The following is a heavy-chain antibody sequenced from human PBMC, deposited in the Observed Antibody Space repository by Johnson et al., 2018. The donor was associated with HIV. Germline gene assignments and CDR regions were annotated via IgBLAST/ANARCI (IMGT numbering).Heavy chain of an antibody. CDR2: INWNGGTT. Sequence: EVQLMESGGGVVRPGESLRLSCAASGFTFDDYVMSWVRQVPGKGLAWVSGINWNGGTTGYADSVKGRFTISRDNAKNSLYLQMNSLRAEDTAVYWCARNIEMATVGAFDIWGPGTKVSVSS. D-gene: IGHD5-24*01. CDR1: GFTFDDYV. CDR3: ARNIEMATVGAFDI. J-gene: IGHJ3*02. V-gene: IGHV3-20*04.